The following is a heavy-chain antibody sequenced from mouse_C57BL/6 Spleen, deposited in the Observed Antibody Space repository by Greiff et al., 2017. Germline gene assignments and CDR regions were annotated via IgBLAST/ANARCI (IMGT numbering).Heavy chain of an antibody. CDR2: IYPGDGDT. V-gene: IGHV1-80*01. D-gene: IGHD2-3*01. CDR1: GYAFSSYW. Sequence: QVQLQQSGAELVKPGASVKISCKASGYAFSSYWMNWVKQRPGTGLEWIGQIYPGDGDTNYNGKFKGKATLTADQSSSTAYMQLSSLTSEDSAVYFCARRSYDGYYFDYWGQGTTLTVSS. CDR3: ARRSYDGYYFDY. J-gene: IGHJ2*01.